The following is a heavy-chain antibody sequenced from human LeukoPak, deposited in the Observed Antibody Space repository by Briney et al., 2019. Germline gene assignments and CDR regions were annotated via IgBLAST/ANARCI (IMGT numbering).Heavy chain of an antibody. CDR3: ARGRDWTDVGVDY. CDR1: VYTFTSYD. Sequence: ASVKVSCKASVYTFTSYDINWVRQATGQGLEWMGWMNPNSGNTGYAQKFLGGVTMTRNASISTAYMELSSLRSEDTAVYYCARGRDWTDVGVDYWGQGTLVTVSS. CDR2: MNPNSGNT. V-gene: IGHV1-8*01. J-gene: IGHJ4*02. D-gene: IGHD1-1*01.